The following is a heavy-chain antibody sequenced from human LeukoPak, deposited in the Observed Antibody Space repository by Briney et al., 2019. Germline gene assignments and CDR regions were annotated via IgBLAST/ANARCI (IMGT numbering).Heavy chain of an antibody. CDR1: GYTFTSYG. CDR2: ISAYNGNT. D-gene: IGHD6-19*01. J-gene: IGHJ1*01. V-gene: IGHV1-18*04. Sequence: ASVKVSCKASGYTFTSYGISWVRQAPGQGLEWMGWISAYNGNTNYAQKLQGRVTMATDTSTSTAYMELRSLRSDDTAVYYCARSGGSGWYSTGYFQHWGQGTLVTVSS. CDR3: ARSGGSGWYSTGYFQH.